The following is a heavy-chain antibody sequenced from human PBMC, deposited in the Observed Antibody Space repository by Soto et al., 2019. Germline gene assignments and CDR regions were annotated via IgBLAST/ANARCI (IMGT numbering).Heavy chain of an antibody. CDR2: IFHSGST. Sequence: SETLSLTCAVSGYSISSGYYWGWIRQPPGKGLEWIGSIFHSGSTYSNPSLKSRVTISVDTSKNQFSLKLASVTAADTAVYYCARDQRSGWLGHFDSCGQGPLVTVSS. V-gene: IGHV4-38-2*02. D-gene: IGHD6-19*01. CDR3: ARDQRSGWLGHFDS. J-gene: IGHJ4*02. CDR1: GYSISSGYY.